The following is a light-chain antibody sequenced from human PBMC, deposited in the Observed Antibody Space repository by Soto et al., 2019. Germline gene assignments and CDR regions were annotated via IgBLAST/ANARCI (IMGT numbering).Light chain of an antibody. CDR1: QRVSSNF. V-gene: IGKV3-20*01. CDR2: GAS. Sequence: EIVLTQSPGTLSLSPGERATLSCRASQRVSSNFLAWYQQKPGQAPRFLIYGASSRALGIPDRFSGSGSGTDFTLTISRLEPEDFAVYYCQQYGTSLRTFGQGTKVEIK. CDR3: QQYGTSLRT. J-gene: IGKJ1*01.